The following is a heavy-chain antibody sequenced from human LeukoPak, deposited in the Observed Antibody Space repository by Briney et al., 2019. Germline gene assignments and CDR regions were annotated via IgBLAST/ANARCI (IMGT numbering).Heavy chain of an antibody. CDR2: IYYSGST. CDR3: ARLEYSSSAVGY. Sequence: SETLSLTCTVSGGSISSYYWSWIRQPPGKGLEWIGYIYYSGSTNYNPSLKSRVTISVDTSKNQFSLKLSSVTAADTAVYYCARLEYSSSAVGYWGQGTLVTVSS. CDR1: GGSISSYY. V-gene: IGHV4-59*01. J-gene: IGHJ4*02. D-gene: IGHD6-6*01.